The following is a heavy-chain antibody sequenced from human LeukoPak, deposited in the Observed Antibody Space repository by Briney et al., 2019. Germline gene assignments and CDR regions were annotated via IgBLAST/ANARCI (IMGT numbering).Heavy chain of an antibody. V-gene: IGHV3-23*01. Sequence: PGGSLRLSCAASGFTFSSYAMSWVRQAPGKGLEWVSAISGSGGSTYYADSVKGRFTISRDNSKNTLYLQMNSLRAEDTAVYYCATPHYDSSGYYYPFDYWGQGTLVTVSS. CDR1: GFTFSSYA. CDR3: ATPHYDSSGYYYPFDY. J-gene: IGHJ4*02. CDR2: ISGSGGST. D-gene: IGHD3-22*01.